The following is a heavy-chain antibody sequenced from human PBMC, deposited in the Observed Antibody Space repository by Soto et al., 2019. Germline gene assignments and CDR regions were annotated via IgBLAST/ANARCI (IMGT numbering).Heavy chain of an antibody. V-gene: IGHV3-33*01. Sequence: QVQLVESGGGVVQPGTSLRLSCAASGFTFSSYGMHWVRQAPGKGLEWVAVIWYDGSNKYYADSVKGRFTISRDNSKNTLYLQMNSLRAEDTAVYYCARERGYSYGYFAGFDYWGQGTLVTVSS. D-gene: IGHD5-18*01. CDR2: IWYDGSNK. CDR3: ARERGYSYGYFAGFDY. CDR1: GFTFSSYG. J-gene: IGHJ4*02.